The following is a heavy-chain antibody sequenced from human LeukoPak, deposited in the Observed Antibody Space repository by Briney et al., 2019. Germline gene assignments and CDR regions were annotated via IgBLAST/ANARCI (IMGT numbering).Heavy chain of an antibody. J-gene: IGHJ6*03. D-gene: IGHD3-10*01. Sequence: ASVKVSCKASGYTFTGYYMHWVRQATGQGLEWMGWMNPNSGNTGYAQKFQGRVTMTRNTSISTAYMELSSLRSEDTAVYYCARGGLQYYYGSGSYYYYYYMDVWGKGTTVTISS. CDR1: GYTFTGYY. V-gene: IGHV1-8*02. CDR3: ARGGLQYYYGSGSYYYYYYMDV. CDR2: MNPNSGNT.